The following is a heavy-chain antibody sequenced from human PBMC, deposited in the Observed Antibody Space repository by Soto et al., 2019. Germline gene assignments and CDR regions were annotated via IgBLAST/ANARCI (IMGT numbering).Heavy chain of an antibody. CDR3: ARGEVEMATPYSFDY. Sequence: EVQLVESGGGLVQPGGSLRLSCAASGFTFSSYEMNWVRQAPGKGLEWFSYISSSGSTIYYADSVKGRFTISRDNAKNSMYLQMNSLRAEDTAVYYCARGEVEMATPYSFDYWGQGTLVTVSS. CDR2: ISSSGSTI. V-gene: IGHV3-48*03. J-gene: IGHJ4*02. D-gene: IGHD5-12*01. CDR1: GFTFSSYE.